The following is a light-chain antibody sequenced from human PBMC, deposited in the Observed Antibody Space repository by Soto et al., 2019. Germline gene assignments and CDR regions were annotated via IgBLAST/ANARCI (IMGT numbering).Light chain of an antibody. J-gene: IGLJ1*01. Sequence: ALIQPASVSGSPGQSITISCTGTSSDVGGYNYVSWYQHHPGKAPKLMIYDVSNRPSGVSNRFSGSKSGNTASLIISGLQAEDEADYYCSSYTSSSTLSTYVFGTGTKVTVL. CDR2: DVS. CDR1: SSDVGGYNY. CDR3: SSYTSSSTLSTYV. V-gene: IGLV2-14*03.